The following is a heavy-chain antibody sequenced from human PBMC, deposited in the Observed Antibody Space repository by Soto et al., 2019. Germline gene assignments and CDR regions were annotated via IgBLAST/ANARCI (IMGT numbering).Heavy chain of an antibody. CDR1: GGTFSSYA. CDR2: IIPIFGTA. Sequence: QVQLVQSGAEVKKPGSSVKVSCKASGGTFSSYAISWVRQAPGQGLEWMGGIIPIFGTANYAQKFQGRVTITADVSTSTAYMELSSLRSEDTAVYYCARGITMVRGVISRAKYYYYGMDVWGQGTTVTVSS. V-gene: IGHV1-69*01. J-gene: IGHJ6*02. CDR3: ARGITMVRGVISRAKYYYYGMDV. D-gene: IGHD3-10*01.